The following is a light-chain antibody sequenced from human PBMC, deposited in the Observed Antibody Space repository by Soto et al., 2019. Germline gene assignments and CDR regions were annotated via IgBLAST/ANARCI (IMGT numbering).Light chain of an antibody. CDR1: QSVSSSY. CDR2: GAS. Sequence: EIVLTQSPCTLSLSPGERATLSCGASQSVSSSYLAWYQQKPGQAPRLLIYGASRRATGIPDRFSGRGSGTDFTLTISRLEPADFAVYYCQQYDSSPYTFGQGTKLEI. CDR3: QQYDSSPYT. J-gene: IGKJ2*01. V-gene: IGKV3-20*01.